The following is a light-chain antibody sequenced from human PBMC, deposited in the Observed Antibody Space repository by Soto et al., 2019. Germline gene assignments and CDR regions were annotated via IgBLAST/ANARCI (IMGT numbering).Light chain of an antibody. J-gene: IGKJ2*01. CDR3: QQYSTYPYI. Sequence: DIQMTQFPSTLSASVGDRVTITCRASQSISSWLAWYQQKPGKAPKLLIYDASSLESGVPSRFSGSGSGTEFSLSISSLQPDDFATYYCQQYSTYPYIFGQGTKVDIK. V-gene: IGKV1-5*01. CDR1: QSISSW. CDR2: DAS.